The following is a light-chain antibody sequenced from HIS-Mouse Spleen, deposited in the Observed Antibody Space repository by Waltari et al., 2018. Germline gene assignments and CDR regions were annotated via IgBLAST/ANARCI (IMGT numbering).Light chain of an antibody. CDR1: ALPKKY. V-gene: IGLV3-10*01. CDR3: YSTDSSGNHRV. CDR2: EDS. Sequence: SYELTQPPSVSVSPGQTARITCSGDALPKKYAYWYQPKSGQAPVLVIYEDSKRPSGSPEGFSGSSSGTMATLTSSGAQVEDEADYYCYSTDSSGNHRVFGGGTKLTVL. J-gene: IGLJ2*01.